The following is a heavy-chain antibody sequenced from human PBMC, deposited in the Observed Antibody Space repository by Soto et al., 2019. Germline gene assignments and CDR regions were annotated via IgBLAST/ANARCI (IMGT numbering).Heavy chain of an antibody. CDR3: ARDNLIGYCSGGSCYSAHYYYGMDV. Sequence: EVQLVESGGGLVKPGGSLRLSCAASGFTFSSYSMNWVRQAPGKGLEWVSSISSSSSYIYYADSVKGRFTISRDNAKNSLYLKMNSLRAEDTAVYYCARDNLIGYCSGGSCYSAHYYYGMDVWGQGTTVTVSS. D-gene: IGHD2-15*01. V-gene: IGHV3-21*01. CDR1: GFTFSSYS. J-gene: IGHJ6*02. CDR2: ISSSSSYI.